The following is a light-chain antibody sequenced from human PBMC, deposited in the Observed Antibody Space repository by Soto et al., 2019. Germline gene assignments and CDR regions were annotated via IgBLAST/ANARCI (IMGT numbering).Light chain of an antibody. J-gene: IGLJ3*02. CDR2: RDN. V-gene: IGLV1-47*01. CDR3: AAWDDSLSGHWV. CDR1: SSNIGSKY. Sequence: QPVLTQPPSASGTPGRRVSISCSGSSSNIGSKYVYWYQQLPGTAPKLLIYRDNQRPSGVPDRFSGSKSGTSASLAISGLRSEDEADYYCAAWDDSLSGHWVFGGGTKLTVL.